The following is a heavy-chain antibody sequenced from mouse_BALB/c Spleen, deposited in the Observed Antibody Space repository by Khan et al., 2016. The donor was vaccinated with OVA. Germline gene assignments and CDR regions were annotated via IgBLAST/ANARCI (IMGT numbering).Heavy chain of an antibody. CDR2: MWSDGSA. Sequence: QVQLKESGPGLVAPSQSLYITCTISGFSLTNYGVHWVRQTPGKGMEWLVLMWSDGSATYNSALKSRLTISMDNSKSQVFLNMHSLQTDDTAMYFCSRQPYYHYNVMDYWGQGTSVTVSS. J-gene: IGHJ4*01. V-gene: IGHV2-6-1*01. CDR3: SRQPYYHYNVMDY. D-gene: IGHD2-10*01. CDR1: GFSLTNYG.